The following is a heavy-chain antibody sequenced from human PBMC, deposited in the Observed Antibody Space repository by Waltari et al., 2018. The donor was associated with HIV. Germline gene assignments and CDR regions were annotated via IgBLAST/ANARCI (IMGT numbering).Heavy chain of an antibody. D-gene: IGHD2-8*01. J-gene: IGHJ5*02. Sequence: QIHLVESGGGLVKPGGSLRLSCAASGFTFSAYDMSWIRQAPGKQPEWVSYSNSGGSSKYFADFVNGRFTISRDNSENSLYLQMNNLRAEDTAVYYCAKMGGVFYRFDAWGQGTLVTVSS. CDR1: GFTFSAYD. V-gene: IGHV3-11*04. CDR2: SNSGGSSK. CDR3: AKMGGVFYRFDA.